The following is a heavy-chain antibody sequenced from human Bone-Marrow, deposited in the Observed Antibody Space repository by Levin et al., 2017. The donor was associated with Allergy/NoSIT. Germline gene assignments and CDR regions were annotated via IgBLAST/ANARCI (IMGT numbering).Heavy chain of an antibody. Sequence: GGSLRLSCAASGFTFDGYAMHWVRQAPGKGLEWVSGITWNSDSIAYADSVKGRFTVSRDNAKNSLYLQMNSLRPDDTALYYCAKELAYCSGGSCPGPFHDWGQGALVTVSS. V-gene: IGHV3-9*01. J-gene: IGHJ4*02. D-gene: IGHD2-15*01. CDR2: ITWNSDSI. CDR3: AKELAYCSGGSCPGPFHD. CDR1: GFTFDGYA.